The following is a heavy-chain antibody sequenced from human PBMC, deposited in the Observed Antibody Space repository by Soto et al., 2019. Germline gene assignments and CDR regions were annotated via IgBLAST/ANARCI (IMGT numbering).Heavy chain of an antibody. CDR2: ISSSGSTI. Sequence: EVQLVESGGGLVQPGGSLRLSCAASGFTFSSYEMNWVRQAPGKGLEWVSYISSSGSTIYYADSVKGRFTISRDNAKNSLSLQMNSLRAEDTAVYYCASPSGYSSGWFSDAFDIWGQGTMVTVSS. CDR1: GFTFSSYE. D-gene: IGHD6-19*01. V-gene: IGHV3-48*03. CDR3: ASPSGYSSGWFSDAFDI. J-gene: IGHJ3*02.